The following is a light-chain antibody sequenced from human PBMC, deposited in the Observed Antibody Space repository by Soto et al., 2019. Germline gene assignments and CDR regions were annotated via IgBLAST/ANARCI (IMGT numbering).Light chain of an antibody. CDR3: QSYDNSLSGYV. J-gene: IGLJ1*01. CDR2: DNT. Sequence: QCVLTQPPSVCGAPGQRGTISCTRSSSNIGAGYDVHWYQQVPGAAPKLLIYDNTNRPSGVPDRFSGSKSGTSASLAITGLQSEDEADYYCQSYDNSLSGYVFGTGTKLTVL. V-gene: IGLV1-40*01. CDR1: SSNIGAGYD.